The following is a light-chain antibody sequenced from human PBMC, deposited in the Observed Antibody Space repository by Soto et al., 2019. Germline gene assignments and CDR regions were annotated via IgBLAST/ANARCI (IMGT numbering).Light chain of an antibody. CDR3: QQSYNTPQYT. Sequence: DIQMTQSPSSLSASVGDRVTITCRASQTISSYLNWYQQKPGKAPKLLIYAASSLQSGVPSRFSGSGYGIDFTLTISSLQPEDFAIYYCQQSYNTPQYTFGQGTELEIK. CDR1: QTISSY. J-gene: IGKJ2*01. V-gene: IGKV1-39*01. CDR2: AAS.